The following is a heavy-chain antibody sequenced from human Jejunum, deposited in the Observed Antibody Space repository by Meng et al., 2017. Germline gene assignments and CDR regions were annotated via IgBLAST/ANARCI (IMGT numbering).Heavy chain of an antibody. D-gene: IGHD4-11*01. CDR1: GGCISDYY. V-gene: IGHV4-34*01. Sequence: QVKLQQWGAGLLKPSETLSLTCAVYGGCISDYYWTWIRQPPGKGLEWIGEINDSGSTNYNPSLKSRVTISVDTSKSQFYLRVSSVTAADTAVYYCARGNEYSNYGADFWGQGTLVTVSS. CDR3: ARGNEYSNYGADF. J-gene: IGHJ4*02. CDR2: INDSGST.